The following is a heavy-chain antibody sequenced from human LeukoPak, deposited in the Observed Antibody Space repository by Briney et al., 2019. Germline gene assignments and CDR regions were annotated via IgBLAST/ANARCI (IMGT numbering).Heavy chain of an antibody. Sequence: ASVKVSCKASGYTFTSYDIYWVRQATGQGLEWMGWTNPNSGNTDYAQKFQGRVTMTRNTSISTAYLELSSLRSEDTAVYYCARAPTVTSYGMDVWGQGTSVTVSS. CDR1: GYTFTSYD. CDR3: ARAPTVTSYGMDV. V-gene: IGHV1-8*01. J-gene: IGHJ6*02. D-gene: IGHD4-17*01. CDR2: TNPNSGNT.